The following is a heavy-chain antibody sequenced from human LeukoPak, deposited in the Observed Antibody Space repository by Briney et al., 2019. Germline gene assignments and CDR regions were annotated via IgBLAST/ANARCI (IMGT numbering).Heavy chain of an antibody. CDR3: AKEGEDDY. Sequence: PGGSLRLSCAASGFTFSSYSMNWVRQAPGKGLEWVSSISSSSSYIYYADSVKGRFTISRDNSENMVYVQMNSLRAEDTAVYYCAKEGEDDYWGQGTLVTVSS. J-gene: IGHJ4*02. V-gene: IGHV3-21*01. D-gene: IGHD3-16*01. CDR1: GFTFSSYS. CDR2: ISSSSSYI.